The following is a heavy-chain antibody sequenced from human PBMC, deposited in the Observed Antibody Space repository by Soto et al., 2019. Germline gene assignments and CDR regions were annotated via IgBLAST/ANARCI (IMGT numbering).Heavy chain of an antibody. CDR2: IYYSGST. CDR1: NAEIGTYY. D-gene: IGHD3-22*01. J-gene: IGHJ3*02. Sequence: TLSLERSISNAEIGTYYCMPTSACTRKGLEWIGYIYYSGSTNCNPSLKSRVTISVDTSKNQFSLKLSSVTAADTAVYYCARRTLTYYYDSSGYLCAFDIWGQGTMVT. V-gene: IGHV4-59*01. CDR3: ARRTLTYYYDSSGYLCAFDI.